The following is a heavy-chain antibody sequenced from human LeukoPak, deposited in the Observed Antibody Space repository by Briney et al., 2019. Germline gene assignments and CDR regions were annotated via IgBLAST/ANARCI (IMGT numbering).Heavy chain of an antibody. CDR1: GGSFSGYY. CDR2: INHSGST. J-gene: IGHJ4*02. Sequence: SETLSLTCAVYGGSFSGYYWSWIRQPPGKGLEWIGEINHSGSTNYNPSLKSRVTISVDTSKNQFSLKLSSVTAADTAVYYCARKRCGSTSCYYQRLDYWGQGTLVTVSS. D-gene: IGHD2-2*01. V-gene: IGHV4-34*01. CDR3: ARKRCGSTSCYYQRLDY.